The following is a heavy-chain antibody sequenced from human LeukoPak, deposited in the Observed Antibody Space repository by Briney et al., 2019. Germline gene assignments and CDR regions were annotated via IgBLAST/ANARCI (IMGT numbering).Heavy chain of an antibody. Sequence: PSETLSLTCTVSGGSISSSSYYWGWIRQPPGKGLEWIGSIYYSGSTYYNPSLKSRVTISVDTSKNQFSLKLSSVTAADTAVYYCASVVVAATAWFDPWGQGTLVTVSS. CDR3: ASVVVAATAWFDP. V-gene: IGHV4-39*01. CDR1: GGSISSSSYY. J-gene: IGHJ5*02. D-gene: IGHD2-15*01. CDR2: IYYSGST.